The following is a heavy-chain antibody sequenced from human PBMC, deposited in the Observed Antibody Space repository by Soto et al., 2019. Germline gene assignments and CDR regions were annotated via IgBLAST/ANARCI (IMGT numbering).Heavy chain of an antibody. V-gene: IGHV1-8*01. CDR1: GYTFTSYD. CDR3: ARVPRFYDFWSGYYSAAPTSSYWYFDL. Sequence: ASVKVSSKASGYTFTSYDINWVRQATGQGLEWMGWMNPNSGNTGYAQKVQGRVTMTRNTSISTAYMELSSLRSEDTAVYYCARVPRFYDFWSGYYSAAPTSSYWYFDLWGRGTLVTSPQ. J-gene: IGHJ2*01. CDR2: MNPNSGNT. D-gene: IGHD3-3*01.